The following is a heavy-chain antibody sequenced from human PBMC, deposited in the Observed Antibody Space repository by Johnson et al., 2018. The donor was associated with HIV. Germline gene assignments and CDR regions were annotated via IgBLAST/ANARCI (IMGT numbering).Heavy chain of an antibody. D-gene: IGHD1-26*01. CDR2: INWNGGNT. V-gene: IGHV3-20*04. CDR3: ARDLIVGATPRRAFDI. Sequence: VQLVESGGGVVRPGGSLRLSCTASGFTFDDYGMSWVRQAPGKGLEWVSYINWNGGNTGYADSVKGRFTISRDNAKNSLYLQMNSLRAEDTALYYCARDLIVGATPRRAFDIWGQGTMVTVSS. CDR1: GFTFDDYG. J-gene: IGHJ3*02.